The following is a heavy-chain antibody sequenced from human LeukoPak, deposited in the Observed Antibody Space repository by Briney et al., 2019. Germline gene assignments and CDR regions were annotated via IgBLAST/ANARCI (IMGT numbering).Heavy chain of an antibody. V-gene: IGHV1-2*02. CDR3: AREIAVTGTKAFDV. CDR2: INPNSGGT. CDR1: GYTFTDYY. J-gene: IGHJ3*01. Sequence: ASVKVSCKASGYTFTDYYIHWVQQAPGQGLEWMGWINPNSGGTNYAQNFQGRVTMTRDTPISTAYMELSRLTSDDMAVYYCAREIAVTGTKAFDVWGQGTMVTVSS. D-gene: IGHD6-19*01.